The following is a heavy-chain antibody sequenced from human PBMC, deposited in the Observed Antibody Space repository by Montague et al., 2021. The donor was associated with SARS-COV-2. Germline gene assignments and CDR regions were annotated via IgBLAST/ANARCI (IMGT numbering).Heavy chain of an antibody. J-gene: IGHJ4*02. Sequence: SETLSLTCVVYGGSFSCYYWRWIRQPPGKGLEWIGEITPSGSTNYNPSLKSRVTISVDTSKKQFSLRLTSVTAADTAVYYCARGGGHSYGALDYWGQGTLVTVSS. CDR3: ARGGGHSYGALDY. CDR2: ITPSGST. D-gene: IGHD5-18*01. V-gene: IGHV4-34*01. CDR1: GGSFSCYY.